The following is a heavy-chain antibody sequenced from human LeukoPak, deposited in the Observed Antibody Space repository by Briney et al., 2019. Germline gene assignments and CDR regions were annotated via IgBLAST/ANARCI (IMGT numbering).Heavy chain of an antibody. CDR2: INTNTGNP. CDR3: ARDSHYYTVHYNYYYKYYMDV. J-gene: IGHJ6*03. CDR1: GYTFTSYA. D-gene: IGHD3-3*01. Sequence: ASVKVSCKASGYTFTSYAMNWFRQAPGQGLEWMGWINTNTGNPTYAQGFTGRFVFSLDTSVSAAYLQISSLKAEDTAVYYCARDSHYYTVHYNYYYKYYMDVWGKGTTVTVSS. V-gene: IGHV7-4-1*02.